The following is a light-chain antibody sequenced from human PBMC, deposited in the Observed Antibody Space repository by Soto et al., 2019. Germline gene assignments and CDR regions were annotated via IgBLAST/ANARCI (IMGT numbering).Light chain of an antibody. CDR1: QDISSR. CDR3: QQGHGFPIT. V-gene: IGKV1-12*01. J-gene: IGKJ4*01. Sequence: DIQMTQSPSSVSASVGDRVTLTCRATQDISSRLAWYQQKPGKAPILLIYDGSKLQTGAPSRFSGSGSGTEFTLTISSLQPEDFATYYCQQGHGFPITFGGGTKVDI. CDR2: DGS.